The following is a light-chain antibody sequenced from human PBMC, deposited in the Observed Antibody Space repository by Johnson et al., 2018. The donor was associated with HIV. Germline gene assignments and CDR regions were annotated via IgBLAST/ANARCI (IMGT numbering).Light chain of an antibody. CDR1: SSNIGNNY. V-gene: IGLV1-51*02. J-gene: IGLJ1*01. CDR2: ENT. CDR3: GTWDTSLSAGGV. Sequence: QSLLTQPPSVSAAPGQKVTISCSGRSSNIGNNYVSWYQQFPGTAPKLLIYENTQRPSGIPDRFSGSKSGTSATLGITGLQTGDEADYYCGTWDTSLSAGGVFGTGTNVTVL.